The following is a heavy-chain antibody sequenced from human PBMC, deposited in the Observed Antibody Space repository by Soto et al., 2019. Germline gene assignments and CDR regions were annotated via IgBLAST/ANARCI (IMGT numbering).Heavy chain of an antibody. J-gene: IGHJ5*02. D-gene: IGHD3-3*01. CDR2: ISAYNGQT. Sequence: ASVKVSCKASGYPFDTYGINWVRQAPGQRPEWMGWISAYNGQTDYAQNFQGRVTMATDTSTNTAYMELRNLRSDDTAVYYCARDPHEFWNSYFLDPWGPGNLVSV. CDR1: GYPFDTYG. V-gene: IGHV1-18*01. CDR3: ARDPHEFWNSYFLDP.